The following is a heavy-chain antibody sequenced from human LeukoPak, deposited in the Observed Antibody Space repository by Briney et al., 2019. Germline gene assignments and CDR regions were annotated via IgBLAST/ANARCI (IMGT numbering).Heavy chain of an antibody. CDR2: ISYDGSNK. V-gene: IGHV3-30*19. CDR1: GFTFSNYG. J-gene: IGHJ5*02. CDR3: ARAGLGFGELSNNWFDP. D-gene: IGHD3-10*01. Sequence: GGSLRLSCAASGFTFSNYGMHWVRQAPGKGLEWVAVISYDGSNKYYADSVKGRFTISRDNSKNTLYLQMNSLRAEDTAVYYCARAGLGFGELSNNWFDPWGQGTLDTVSS.